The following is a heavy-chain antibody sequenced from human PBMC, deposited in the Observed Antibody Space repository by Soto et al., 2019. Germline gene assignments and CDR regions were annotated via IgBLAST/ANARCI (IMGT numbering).Heavy chain of an antibody. Sequence: GGSLRLSCAASGFTFSSYSMNWVHQAPGKGLEWVSSISSSSSYIYYADSVKGRFTISRDNAKNSLYLQMNSLRAEDTAVYSGAREPAGKDDYYMDVWGQGTTVTVSS. CDR3: AREPAGKDDYYMDV. D-gene: IGHD3-10*01. CDR1: GFTFSSYS. CDR2: ISSSSSYI. J-gene: IGHJ6*03. V-gene: IGHV3-21*01.